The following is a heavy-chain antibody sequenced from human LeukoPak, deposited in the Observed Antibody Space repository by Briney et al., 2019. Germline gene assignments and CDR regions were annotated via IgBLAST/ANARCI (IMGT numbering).Heavy chain of an antibody. CDR3: ARILLVAVMD. V-gene: IGHV3-66*01. Sequence: PGGSLRLSRAASGFTVSTNYMSWVRQAPGKGLEWVSLIYTIGTTYYADSVKGRFTISRDNSKNTLYLQMDSLRAEDTAVYYCARILLVAVMDWGQGTPVTVSS. CDR2: IYTIGTT. CDR1: GFTVSTNY. D-gene: IGHD5-12*01. J-gene: IGHJ4*02.